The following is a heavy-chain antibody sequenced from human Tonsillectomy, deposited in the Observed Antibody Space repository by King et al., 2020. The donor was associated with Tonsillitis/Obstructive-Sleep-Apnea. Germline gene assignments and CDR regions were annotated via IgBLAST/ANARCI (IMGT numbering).Heavy chain of an antibody. D-gene: IGHD2-15*01. J-gene: IGHJ5*02. CDR3: ARGRDIVVVATNNWFDP. CDR1: GGSFSGYY. Sequence: VQLQQWAAGLLKPSEPLSLTCAVYGGSFSGYYWSWIRQPPGKGLEWIGEINYIGSTNYNPSLKSRVAISVDTSKNQFSLKLNSVTAADTAVYYCARGRDIVVVATNNWFDPWGQGTLVTVSS. CDR2: INYIGST. V-gene: IGHV4-34*01.